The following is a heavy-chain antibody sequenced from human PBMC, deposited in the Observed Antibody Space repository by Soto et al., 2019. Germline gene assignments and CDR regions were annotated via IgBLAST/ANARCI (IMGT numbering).Heavy chain of an antibody. D-gene: IGHD6-19*01. J-gene: IGHJ3*02. CDR2: IYYSGST. CDR3: ARRIEYSSGWLEAKGENAFDI. CDR1: GGSISSYY. Sequence: QVQLQESGPGLVKPSETLSLTCTVSGGSISSYYWSWIRQPPGKGLEWIGYIYYSGSTNYNPSLKSRVTISVDTSKNQFSLKLSSVTAADTAVYYCARRIEYSSGWLEAKGENAFDIWGQGTMVTVSS. V-gene: IGHV4-59*08.